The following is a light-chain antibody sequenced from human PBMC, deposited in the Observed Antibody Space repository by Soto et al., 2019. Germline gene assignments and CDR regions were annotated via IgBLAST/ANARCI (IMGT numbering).Light chain of an antibody. CDR1: QGIRNY. CDR3: QKYNSAPRT. J-gene: IGKJ1*01. V-gene: IGKV1-27*01. CDR2: AAS. Sequence: DIQMTQSPSSLSASVGDRVTITCRASQGIRNYLVWYQHKPGKVPKLLIYAASTLQSGVPSRFSGSGSGTDFTLTISSLQPEDVATYYCQKYNSAPRTFGQGTKVEIK.